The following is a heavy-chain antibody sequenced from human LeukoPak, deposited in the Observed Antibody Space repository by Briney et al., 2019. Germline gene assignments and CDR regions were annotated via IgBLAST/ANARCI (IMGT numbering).Heavy chain of an antibody. Sequence: PSETLSLTCTVSGGSISSYYWSWIRQPPGKGLEWIGYIYYSGSTNYNTNYNPSLKSRVTISVDTSKNQFSLKLSSVTAADTAVYYCARGKSSSSGVDYWGQGTLVTVSS. CDR1: GGSISSYY. D-gene: IGHD6-6*01. J-gene: IGHJ4*02. CDR2: IYYSGSTNYNT. V-gene: IGHV4-59*08. CDR3: ARGKSSSSGVDY.